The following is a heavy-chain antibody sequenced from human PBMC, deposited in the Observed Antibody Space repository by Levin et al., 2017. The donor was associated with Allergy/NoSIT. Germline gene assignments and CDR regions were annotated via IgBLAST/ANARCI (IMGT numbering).Heavy chain of an antibody. CDR1: GYTFTSYY. D-gene: IGHD6-13*01. J-gene: IGHJ4*02. V-gene: IGHV1-46*01. CDR3: ARGSRIAVDY. Sequence: ASVKVSCKTSGYTFTSYYIHWVRQAPGQGLEWMGIINPSGGSTNYAQKFQGRVTMTRDTSTNTIYMELSSLRCEDTAVYYCARGSRIAVDYWGQGTLVTVSS. CDR2: INPSGGST.